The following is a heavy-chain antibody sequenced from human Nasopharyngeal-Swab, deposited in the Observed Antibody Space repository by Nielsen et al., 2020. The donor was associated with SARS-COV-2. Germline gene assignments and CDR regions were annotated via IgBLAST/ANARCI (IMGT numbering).Heavy chain of an antibody. Sequence: GESLKISCAASGFTFSSYGMHWVRQAPGKGLEWVAVISYDGSNKYYADSVKGRFTISRDNSKNTLYLQMNSLRAEDTAVYYCAKDRAIYGDYGLSLNWGQGTLVTVSS. V-gene: IGHV3-30*18. CDR3: AKDRAIYGDYGLSLN. D-gene: IGHD4-17*01. CDR1: GFTFSSYG. J-gene: IGHJ4*02. CDR2: ISYDGSNK.